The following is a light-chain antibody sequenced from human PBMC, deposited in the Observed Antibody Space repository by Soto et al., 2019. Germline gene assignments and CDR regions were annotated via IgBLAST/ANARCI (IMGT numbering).Light chain of an antibody. CDR3: QQRYNWLT. V-gene: IGKV3-11*01. CDR2: GAS. CDR1: QTVSTY. Sequence: IVLTQSPATLSLSPGERATLXXRARQTVSTYLSWYQHKPGQAPRILIYGASNRATGIPARFSGSGSGTDFTLTISSLEPEDSAVYYCQQRYNWLTFGGGTKV. J-gene: IGKJ4*01.